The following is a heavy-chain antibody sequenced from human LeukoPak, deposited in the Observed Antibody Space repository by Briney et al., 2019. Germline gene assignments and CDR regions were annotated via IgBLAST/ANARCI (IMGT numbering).Heavy chain of an antibody. CDR2: IRYDGSNK. CDR3: AKDSASLSSHFATYFDY. J-gene: IGHJ4*02. V-gene: IGHV3-30*02. Sequence: GGSLRLSCAASGFTFSSYGMHWVRQAPGKGLEWVAFIRYDGSNKYYADSVKGRFTISRDNSKNTLYLQMNTLRTEDTAVYYCAKDSASLSSHFATYFDYWGQGTLVTVSS. CDR1: GFTFSSYG. D-gene: IGHD6-13*01.